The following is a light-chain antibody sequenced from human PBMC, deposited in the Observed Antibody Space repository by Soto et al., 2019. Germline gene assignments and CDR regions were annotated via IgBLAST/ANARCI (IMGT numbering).Light chain of an antibody. Sequence: QSALTQPASVSGSPGQSITISCTGTSSDVGGYNYVSWYQQHPGKAPNLMIYEVSNRPSGVSNRFSGSKSGNTASLTISGLQAEDDAYYYCSSYTSSSTLVFGGGTKVTVL. V-gene: IGLV2-14*01. CDR3: SSYTSSSTLV. CDR2: EVS. CDR1: SSDVGGYNY. J-gene: IGLJ3*02.